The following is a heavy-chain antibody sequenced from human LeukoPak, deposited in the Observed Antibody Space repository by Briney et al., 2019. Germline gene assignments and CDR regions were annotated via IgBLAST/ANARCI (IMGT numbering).Heavy chain of an antibody. V-gene: IGHV1-69*13. CDR2: FIPIFVTA. J-gene: IGHJ6*02. CDR1: RGTFSSYA. Sequence: ASVKVSCKPSRGTFSSYAISWVRQAPGRGLGWMGGFIPIFVTANYAQKFQGRVTITADESTSTAYMELSSLRSEDTAVYYCAREEQQLQRGGYYYYGMDVWGQGTTVTVSS. D-gene: IGHD6-13*01. CDR3: AREEQQLQRGGYYYYGMDV.